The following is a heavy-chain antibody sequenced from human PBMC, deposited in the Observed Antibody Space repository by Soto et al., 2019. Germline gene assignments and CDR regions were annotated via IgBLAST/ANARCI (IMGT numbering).Heavy chain of an antibody. CDR3: ARLGAYYDILTGYYRAIDWFDP. J-gene: IGHJ5*02. V-gene: IGHV4-39*01. CDR1: GGSISSSSYY. D-gene: IGHD3-9*01. CDR2: IYYSGST. Sequence: SETLSLTCTVSGGSISSSSYYWGWIRQPPGKGLEWIGSIYYSGSTYYNPSLKSRVTISVDTSKNQFSLKLSSVTAADTAVYYCARLGAYYDILTGYYRAIDWFDPWGQGTLVTVSS.